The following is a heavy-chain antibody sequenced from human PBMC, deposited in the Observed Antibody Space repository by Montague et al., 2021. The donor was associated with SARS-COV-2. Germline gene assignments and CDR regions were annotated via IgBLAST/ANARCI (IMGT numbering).Heavy chain of an antibody. Sequence: TLSLTCTVSGGSISSGGYYWSWTRQHPGKGLEWIGYIYYSGSTYYNPSLKSRVTISVDTSKDQFSLKLSSVTAADTAVYYCARTYYDILTGYYNFDYWGQGTLVTVSS. CDR2: IYYSGST. D-gene: IGHD3-9*01. CDR3: ARTYYDILTGYYNFDY. CDR1: GGSISSGGYY. J-gene: IGHJ4*02. V-gene: IGHV4-31*03.